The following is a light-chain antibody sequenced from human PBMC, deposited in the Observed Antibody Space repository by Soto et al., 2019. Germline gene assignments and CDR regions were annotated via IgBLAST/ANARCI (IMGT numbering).Light chain of an antibody. J-gene: IGLJ1*01. CDR1: RSYVGGYNY. CDR3: SSYTSSSPYV. V-gene: IGLV2-14*01. CDR2: DVS. Sequence: QSALTQPASVSGSPGQSITISCTGTRSYVGGYNYVSWYQQHPGKAPKLMIYDVSNRPSGVSNRFSGSKSGNTASLTISGLQAEDEADYYCSSYTSSSPYVFGTGTKVTVL.